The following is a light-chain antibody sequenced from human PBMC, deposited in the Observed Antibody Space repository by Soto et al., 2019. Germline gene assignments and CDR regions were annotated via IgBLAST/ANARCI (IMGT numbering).Light chain of an antibody. Sequence: ETVMTQSPATLSVSPGERATLSCRASQSARISLGWYQQKPGQAPRLLIYDVSTRATGVPDRFSGSGSGTELTLTISSPQSEDFAVYYCQKRSDWPITXGQGTRLEIK. CDR3: QKRSDWPIT. V-gene: IGKV3-15*01. CDR1: QSARIS. CDR2: DVS. J-gene: IGKJ5*01.